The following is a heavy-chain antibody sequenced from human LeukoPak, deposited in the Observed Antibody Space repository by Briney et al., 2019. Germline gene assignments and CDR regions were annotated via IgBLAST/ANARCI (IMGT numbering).Heavy chain of an antibody. J-gene: IGHJ4*02. D-gene: IGHD3-22*01. CDR3: ARVVLDHYYDSSGYLGALDY. CDR2: INTYNGNT. CDR1: GYTFTNYG. Sequence: ASVKVSCKASGYTFTNYGISWVRQAPGQGLEWMGWINTYNGNTNYAQKFQGRVTMTTDTSTSTAYMELRSLRSDDTAVYFCARVVLDHYYDSSGYLGALDYWGQGTLVTVSS. V-gene: IGHV1-18*01.